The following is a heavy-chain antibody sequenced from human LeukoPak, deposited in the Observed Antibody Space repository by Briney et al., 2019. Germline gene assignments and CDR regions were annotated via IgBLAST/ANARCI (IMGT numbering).Heavy chain of an antibody. CDR2: IYYSGST. J-gene: IGHJ6*02. Sequence: PSETLSLTCTVSGGSISSSSYYWGWIRQPPGKGLEWIGSIYYSGSTNYNPSLKSRVTISVDRSKNQFSLKLSSVTAADTAVYYCAREGGDYAQYYYYYGMDVWGQGTTVTVSS. CDR3: AREGGDYAQYYYYYGMDV. D-gene: IGHD4-17*01. CDR1: GGSISSSSYY. V-gene: IGHV4-39*07.